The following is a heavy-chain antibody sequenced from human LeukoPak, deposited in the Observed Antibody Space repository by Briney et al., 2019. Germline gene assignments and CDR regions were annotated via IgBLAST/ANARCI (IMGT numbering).Heavy chain of an antibody. J-gene: IGHJ5*02. CDR1: GGTFSSYA. D-gene: IGHD5-12*01. CDR3: ATGPQTIVATNNWFDP. V-gene: IGHV1-69*06. CDR2: IIPIFGTA. Sequence: GASVKVSCKASGGTFSSYAISWVRQAPGQGLEWMGGIIPIFGTANYAQKFQGRVTITADKSTSTAYMELSSLRSEDTAVYYCATGPQTIVATNNWFDPWGQGTLVTVSS.